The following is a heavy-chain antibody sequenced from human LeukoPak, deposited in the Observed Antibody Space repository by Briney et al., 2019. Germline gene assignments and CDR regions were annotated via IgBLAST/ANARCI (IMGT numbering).Heavy chain of an antibody. CDR2: IIPIFGTA. J-gene: IGHJ6*03. V-gene: IGHV1-69*05. CDR1: GGTFSSYA. D-gene: IGHD5-18*01. Sequence: SVKVSCKASGGTFSSYAISWVRQAPGQGLEWMGGIIPIFGTANYAQKFQGRVTITTDESTSTAYMELSSLRSEDTAVYYCARVTQTAMVTNYYYYMDVWGKGTTVTVSS. CDR3: ARVTQTAMVTNYYYYMDV.